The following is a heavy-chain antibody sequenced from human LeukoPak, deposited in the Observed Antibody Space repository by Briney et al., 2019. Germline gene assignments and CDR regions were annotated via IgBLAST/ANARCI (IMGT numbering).Heavy chain of an antibody. CDR2: INPSGGST. CDR1: GYTFPCYY. D-gene: IGHD3-10*01. CDR3: ARAFGGRAPS. Sequence: ASVKVSCKASGYTFPCYYMHWVRQATGQGLEWMGIINPSGGSTSYAQKFQGRVTMTRDTSTSTVYMELSSLRSEDTAVYYCARAFGGRAPSWGQGTLVTFSS. J-gene: IGHJ5*02. V-gene: IGHV1-46*01.